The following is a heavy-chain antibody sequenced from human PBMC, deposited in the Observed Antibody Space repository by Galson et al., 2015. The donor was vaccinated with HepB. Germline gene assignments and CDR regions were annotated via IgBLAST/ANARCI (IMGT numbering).Heavy chain of an antibody. J-gene: IGHJ4*02. Sequence: SLRLSCAASGFKFDDYAMHWVRQAPGKGLEWVSGITWNSGSIGYADSTKGRFTISRDNVKNFLYLQMNSLRAEDTALYYCAKDIAVGEQLVLGGGVDYWGQGTLVTVSS. CDR3: AKDIAVGEQLVLGGGVDY. CDR1: GFKFDDYA. D-gene: IGHD6-6*01. CDR2: ITWNSGSI. V-gene: IGHV3-9*01.